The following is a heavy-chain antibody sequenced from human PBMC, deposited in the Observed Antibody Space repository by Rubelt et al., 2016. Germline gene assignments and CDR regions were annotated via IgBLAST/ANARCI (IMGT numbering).Heavy chain of an antibody. CDR2: IDSGAVNT. D-gene: IGHD2-2*01. V-gene: IGHV3-23*01. CDR1: GFTFSNYA. J-gene: IGHJ4*02. Sequence: GGSLRLSCAASGFTFSNYAMTWVRQAPGKGLEWVSAIDSGAVNTYYADSVKGRFTISRDNSKNTLYLQMNSLRAEDTAVYYCARAPVPFAYWGQGTLVTVSS. CDR3: ARAPVPFAY.